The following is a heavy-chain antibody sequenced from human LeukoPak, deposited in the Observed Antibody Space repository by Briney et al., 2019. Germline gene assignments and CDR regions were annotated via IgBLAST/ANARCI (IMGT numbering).Heavy chain of an antibody. CDR3: AREENWGYGSGTYNFFYF. CDR1: GYTFTSYG. J-gene: IGHJ4*02. CDR2: ISAYNGNT. Sequence: ASVKVSCKASGYTFTSYGISWVRQAPGQGLEWMGWISAYNGNTNYAQKLQGRVTMTTDTSTSTAYMELRSLRSDDTAVYYCAREENWGYGSGTYNFFYFWGQGSLVAVSS. V-gene: IGHV1-18*01. D-gene: IGHD3-10*01.